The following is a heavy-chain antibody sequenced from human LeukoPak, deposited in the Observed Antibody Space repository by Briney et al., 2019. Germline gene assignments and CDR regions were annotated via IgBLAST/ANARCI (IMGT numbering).Heavy chain of an antibody. CDR1: GFTFSSYA. J-gene: IGHJ3*02. CDR2: ISSSGGTI. Sequence: GGSLRLSCAASGFTFSSYAMSWVRQAPGKGLEWISYISSSGGTIYYADSVKGRFTISRDNTDNSLFLQMSSLRAEDTAVYYCARERRQWQPFDIWGQGTMVTVSS. V-gene: IGHV3-48*04. D-gene: IGHD6-19*01. CDR3: ARERRQWQPFDI.